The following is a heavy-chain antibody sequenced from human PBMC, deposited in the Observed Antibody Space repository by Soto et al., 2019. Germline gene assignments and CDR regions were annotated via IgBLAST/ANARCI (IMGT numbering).Heavy chain of an antibody. Sequence: EVQLVQSGAEVKKPGESLKISCKGSGYNFTNYWIGWVRQMPGKGLEWMGIIYPGDPDTRYSPSFHGQVTISFDKSISTAYLQWSSLKASDTAMYYCTRSGGYSYDAVLDYWGQGTLVTVSS. V-gene: IGHV5-51*01. CDR1: GYNFTNYW. CDR3: TRSGGYSYDAVLDY. D-gene: IGHD5-18*01. J-gene: IGHJ4*02. CDR2: IYPGDPDT.